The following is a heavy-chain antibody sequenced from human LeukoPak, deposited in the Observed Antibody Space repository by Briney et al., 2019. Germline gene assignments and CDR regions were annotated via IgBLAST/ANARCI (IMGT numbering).Heavy chain of an antibody. D-gene: IGHD3-3*01. CDR1: GLTFSNYG. J-gene: IGHJ4*02. CDR2: IRYDGRNK. V-gene: IGHV3-30*02. CDR3: ARDQPSTSLYYDWALDY. Sequence: GGSLTLSCAAAGLTFSNYGMHWVRQAPGKGLQWVAYIRYDGRNKYSADSVKGRFTIYRDNSKSTLYLQMNSLRPEDTAVYYCARDQPSTSLYYDWALDYWGQGTLVTVSS.